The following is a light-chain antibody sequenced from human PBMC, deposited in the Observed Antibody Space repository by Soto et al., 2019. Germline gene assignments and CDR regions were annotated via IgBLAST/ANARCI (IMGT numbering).Light chain of an antibody. CDR1: QTISSW. CDR3: QHYNSYSEA. CDR2: KAS. Sequence: DIQMTQSPSTLSGSVGDRVTITCRASQTISSWLAWYQQKPGKAPKLLIYKASTLKSGVPSRFSGSGSGTEFTLTISSLQPDDFATHYCQHYNSYSEAVGQGTKVDIK. J-gene: IGKJ1*01. V-gene: IGKV1-5*03.